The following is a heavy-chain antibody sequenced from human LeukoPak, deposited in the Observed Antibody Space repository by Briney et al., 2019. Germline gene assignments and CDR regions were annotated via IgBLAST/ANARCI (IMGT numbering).Heavy chain of an antibody. J-gene: IGHJ4*02. Sequence: ASVKVSCKASGYAFTGYYMHWVRQAPGQGVEWMGWINPNSCGTNYAPKFQGRVTLTRDTSINTAYKELSRLTSDDTAMYYCATLRSLFVYCGQGTLVTVSS. CDR2: INPNSCGT. CDR1: GYAFTGYY. D-gene: IGHD3-16*02. V-gene: IGHV1-2*02. CDR3: ATLRSLFVY.